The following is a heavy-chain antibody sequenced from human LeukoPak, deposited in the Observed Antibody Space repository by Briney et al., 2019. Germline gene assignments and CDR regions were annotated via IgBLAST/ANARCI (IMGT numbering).Heavy chain of an antibody. V-gene: IGHV3-74*03. CDR2: IITEGEV. CDR3: VRVLPTRGIGWYGDAFDI. CDR1: VYTLKTFY. J-gene: IGHJ3*02. Sequence: TGGSLRLSCVVSVYTLKTFYMHCVRQVPQKGAVCVSHIITEGEVTYADSVKGRFTMCRDNAKNELAMKMKSLGIDDTGVYYSVRVLPTRGIGWYGDAFDIWDQGTLVTVAS. D-gene: IGHD2-15*01.